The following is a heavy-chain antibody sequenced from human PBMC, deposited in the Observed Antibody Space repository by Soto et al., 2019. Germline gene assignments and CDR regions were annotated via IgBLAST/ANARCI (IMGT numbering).Heavy chain of an antibody. D-gene: IGHD2-8*02. CDR2: ILVGGST. J-gene: IGHJ3*02. CDR1: GFICTSYD. CDR3: AKATATGGGAFDI. Sequence: PGGSLRLSCAASGFICTSYDMSWVRQAPGKGLEWVSTILVGGSTHYEDSVKGRFTISRDRYKNTVYLQMNSLTAGDTAVYYCAKATATGGGAFDICGQGPMVTVSS. V-gene: IGHV3-23*01.